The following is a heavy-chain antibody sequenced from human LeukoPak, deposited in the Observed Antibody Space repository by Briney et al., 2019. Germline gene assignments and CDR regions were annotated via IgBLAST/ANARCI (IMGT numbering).Heavy chain of an antibody. CDR1: GYTFTSYY. CDR3: ARDNLGYLHAFDI. V-gene: IGHV1-46*01. Sequence: ASVNVSCKASGYTFTSYYMHWVRQAPGQGLEWMGIINPSGGSTSYAQKFQGRVTMTRDTSTSTVYMELSSLRSEDTAVYYCARDNLGYLHAFDIWGQGTMVTVSS. D-gene: IGHD3-16*02. J-gene: IGHJ3*02. CDR2: INPSGGST.